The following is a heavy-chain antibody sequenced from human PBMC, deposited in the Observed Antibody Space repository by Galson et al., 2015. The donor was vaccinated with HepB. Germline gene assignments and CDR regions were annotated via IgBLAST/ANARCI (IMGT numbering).Heavy chain of an antibody. CDR2: ISYDGSNK. Sequence: SCAASGFTFSSYAMHWVRQAPGKGLEWVAVISYDGSNKYYADSVKGRFTISRDNSKNTLYLQMNSLIAEDTAVYYCARDSDIDEWGYSSGWYPRDWYFDLWGRGTLVTVSS. V-gene: IGHV3-30-3*01. CDR3: ARDSDIDEWGYSSGWYPRDWYFDL. CDR1: GFTFSSYA. J-gene: IGHJ2*01. D-gene: IGHD6-19*01.